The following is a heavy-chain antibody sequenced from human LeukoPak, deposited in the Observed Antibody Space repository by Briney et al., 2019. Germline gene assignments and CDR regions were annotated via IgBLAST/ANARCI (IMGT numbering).Heavy chain of an antibody. CDR3: AKEKDYRVFDH. V-gene: IGHV3-23*01. CDR2: ISGSGQTT. D-gene: IGHD4-11*01. J-gene: IGHJ4*02. Sequence: GGSLRLSGTASGFSLSAHPMSWVRQGPGKSLEWVSVISGSGQTTYYADSVKGRFTVSKDNSKNTVYLQMSSLRADDTAVYYCAKEKDYRVFDHWGQGTLVTVSS. CDR1: GFSLSAHP.